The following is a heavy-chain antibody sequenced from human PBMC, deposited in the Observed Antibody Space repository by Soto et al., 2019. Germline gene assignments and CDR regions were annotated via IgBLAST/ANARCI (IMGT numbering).Heavy chain of an antibody. Sequence: QVQLVESGGGVVQPGRSLRLSCAASGFTFSSYGMHWVRQAPGKGLEWVAVISYDGSNKYYADSVKGRFTISRDNXKXXLYLQMNSLRAEDTAVYYCAKAVQDAAAGTDWFDPWGQGTLVTVSS. D-gene: IGHD6-13*01. V-gene: IGHV3-30*18. CDR2: ISYDGSNK. CDR1: GFTFSSYG. CDR3: AKAVQDAAAGTDWFDP. J-gene: IGHJ5*02.